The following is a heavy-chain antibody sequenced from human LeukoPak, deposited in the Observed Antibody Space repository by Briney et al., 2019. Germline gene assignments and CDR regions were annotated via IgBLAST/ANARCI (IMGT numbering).Heavy chain of an antibody. Sequence: ASVKVSCKASGYTFTSYDINWVRQATGQGLEWMGWMNPNSGNTGYAQKLQGRVTMTRNTSISTAYMELSSLRSEDTAVYYCARYYYGSGSDDYYYGMDVWGQGTTVTVSS. CDR2: MNPNSGNT. CDR1: GYTFTSYD. CDR3: ARYYYGSGSDDYYYGMDV. V-gene: IGHV1-8*01. J-gene: IGHJ6*02. D-gene: IGHD3-10*01.